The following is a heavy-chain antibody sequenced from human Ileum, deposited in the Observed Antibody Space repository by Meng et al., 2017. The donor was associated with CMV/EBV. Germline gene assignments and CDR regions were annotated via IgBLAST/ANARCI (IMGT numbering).Heavy chain of an antibody. CDR2: INGDGAST. CDR3: ARVGAAAGERGNDY. D-gene: IGHD6-13*01. Sequence: GGSLRLSCAASGSIFSNHWVHWVRHAPGKGLVWVSRINGDGASTTYADSVKGRFTISRDNAENALYLQMNSLRAEDTAVYYCARVGAAAGERGNDYWGQGTLVTVSS. V-gene: IGHV3-74*01. CDR1: GSIFSNHW. J-gene: IGHJ4*02.